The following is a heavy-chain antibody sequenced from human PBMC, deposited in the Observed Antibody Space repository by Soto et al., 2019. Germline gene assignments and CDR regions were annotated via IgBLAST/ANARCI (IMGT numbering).Heavy chain of an antibody. V-gene: IGHV4-31*03. J-gene: IGHJ6*02. CDR3: ATRTDYYYGSGSLGVMDV. Sequence: QVQLQESGPGLVKPSQTLSLTCTVSGGSISSGSYYWSWIRQLPGKGREWIGYIYYSGSTYYNPSLKSRVTISVDTSKNQFSLKLNSVTAADTAVYYCATRTDYYYGSGSLGVMDVWGQGTTVTVSS. D-gene: IGHD3-10*01. CDR2: IYYSGST. CDR1: GGSISSGSYY.